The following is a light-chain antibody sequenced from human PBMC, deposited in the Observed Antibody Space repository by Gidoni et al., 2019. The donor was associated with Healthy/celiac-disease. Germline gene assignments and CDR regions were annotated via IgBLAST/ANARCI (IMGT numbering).Light chain of an antibody. CDR2: DAS. J-gene: IGKJ4*01. V-gene: IGKV1-33*01. CDR3: QQYDTL. Sequence: DIQMTQSPSSLSASVGDRVTITCQASQDIRNYLNWYQQKPGKAPKLLIYDASNLETGVPSRCSGSGSGTDFTFTISSLQPEDIATYYCQQYDTLFGGGTKVEIK. CDR1: QDIRNY.